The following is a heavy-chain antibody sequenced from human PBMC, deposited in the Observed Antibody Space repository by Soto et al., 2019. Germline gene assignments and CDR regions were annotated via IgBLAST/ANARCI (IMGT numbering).Heavy chain of an antibody. CDR2: INPSGGST. CDR1: GYTFTSYY. D-gene: IGHD3-3*01. J-gene: IGHJ6*02. CDR3: ARGGAIFGVVNYYYGMDV. Sequence: ASVKVSCKASGYTFTSYYMHWVRQAPGQGLEWMGIINPSGGSTSYAQKFQGRVTMTRDTSTSTVYMGLSSLRSEDTAVYYCARGGAIFGVVNYYYGMDVWGQGTTVTVSS. V-gene: IGHV1-46*01.